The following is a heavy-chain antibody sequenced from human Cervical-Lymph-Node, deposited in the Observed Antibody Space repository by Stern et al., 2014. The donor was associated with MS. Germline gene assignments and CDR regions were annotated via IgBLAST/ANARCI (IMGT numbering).Heavy chain of an antibody. CDR2: INPSGGST. CDR1: GYTFTSYY. D-gene: IGHD5-18*01. J-gene: IGHJ4*02. CDR3: ARGRGYSYGSSGVRSTCFDY. Sequence: QVQLVQSGAEVKKPGASVKVSCKASGYTFTSYYMHWVRQAPGQGLEWMGIINPSGGSTSYAQKFQGRVTMTRDTSTSTVYMELSSLRSEDTAVYYCARGRGYSYGSSGVRSTCFDYWGQGTLVTVSS. V-gene: IGHV1-46*03.